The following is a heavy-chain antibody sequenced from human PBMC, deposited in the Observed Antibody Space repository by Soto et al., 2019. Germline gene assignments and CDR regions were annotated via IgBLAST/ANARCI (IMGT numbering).Heavy chain of an antibody. V-gene: IGHV3-23*01. CDR2: ISGGGDTT. D-gene: IGHD3-10*01. CDR1: GFTFNNYA. J-gene: IGHJ4*02. CDR3: AKGRGGSGSLTPRVDF. Sequence: EVQLLESGGGLVQPGGSLRLSCAASGFTFNNYAMTWVRQAPGKGLEWVSAISGGGDTTSYADPVKGRFTVSRDGSKNTLYRQMSSLRAEDTALYYSAKGRGGSGSLTPRVDFWGQGTLVTVSS.